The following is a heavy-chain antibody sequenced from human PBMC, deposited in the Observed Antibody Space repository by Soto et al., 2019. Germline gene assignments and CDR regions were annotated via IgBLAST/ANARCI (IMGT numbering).Heavy chain of an antibody. D-gene: IGHD3-10*01. CDR1: GYTFTGYY. CDR2: INPNSGGT. J-gene: IGHJ6*02. CDR3: GAPSGSYKGYYYYYGMDV. V-gene: IGHV1-2*04. Sequence: ASVKVSCKASGYTFTGYYMHWVRQAPGQGLEWMGWINPNSGGTNYAQKFQGWVTMTRDTSISTAYMELSRLRSDDTAVYYCGAPSGSYKGYYYYYGMDVWGQGTTVTVSS.